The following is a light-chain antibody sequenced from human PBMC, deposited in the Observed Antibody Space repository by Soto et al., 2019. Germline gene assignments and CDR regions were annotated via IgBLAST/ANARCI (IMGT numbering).Light chain of an antibody. CDR1: SGHSNYA. V-gene: IGLV4-69*01. J-gene: IGLJ7*01. CDR2: VNSGGSH. Sequence: QSVLTQSPSASASLGASVKLTCTLSSGHSNYAIAWHQQQPEKRPRYLMKVNSGGSHIKGDGIPDRFSGSSSGAERYLFISSLQSEDEADYYCQTWGTGSAIVVFGGGTQLTVL. CDR3: QTWGTGSAIVV.